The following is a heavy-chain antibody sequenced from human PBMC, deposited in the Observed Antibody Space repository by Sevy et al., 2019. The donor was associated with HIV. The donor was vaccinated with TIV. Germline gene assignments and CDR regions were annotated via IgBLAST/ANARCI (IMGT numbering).Heavy chain of an antibody. CDR1: GYTFTSYG. CDR3: ARDPSSCYHYYYYYYMDV. Sequence: ASVKVSCKASGYTFTSYGISWVRQAPGQGLEWMGWISAYNGNTNYAQKLQGRVTMTTDTSTSTAYMELRSLRSDDTAVYYCARDPSSCYHYYYYYYMDVWGKGTTVTVS. D-gene: IGHD6-13*01. J-gene: IGHJ6*03. V-gene: IGHV1-18*01. CDR2: ISAYNGNT.